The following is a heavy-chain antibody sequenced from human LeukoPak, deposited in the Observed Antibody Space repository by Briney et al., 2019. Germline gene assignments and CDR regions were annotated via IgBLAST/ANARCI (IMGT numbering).Heavy chain of an antibody. CDR1: GFTFRNSW. CDR3: ARALGSSSDF. D-gene: IGHD1-26*01. J-gene: IGHJ4*02. V-gene: IGHV3-74*01. Sequence: SGGSLTLSCAASGFTFRNSWMHWVRQAPGKGLVWVSRINDDGSTTNYADSVKGRFTISRDNAKNTLYLQMNSLSGEDTAVYYCARALGSSSDFWGQGTLVTVSS. CDR2: INDDGSTT.